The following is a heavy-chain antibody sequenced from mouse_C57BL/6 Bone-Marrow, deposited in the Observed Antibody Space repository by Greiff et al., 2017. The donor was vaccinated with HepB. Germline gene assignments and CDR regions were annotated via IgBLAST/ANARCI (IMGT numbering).Heavy chain of an antibody. CDR1: GYSITSGYY. D-gene: IGHD1-3*01. CDR3: ASWIYYYGDY. J-gene: IGHJ2*01. Sequence: EVQRVESGPGLVKPSQSLSLTCSVTGYSITSGYYWNWIRQFPGNKLEWMGYISYDGSNNYNPSLKNRISITRDTSKNQFFLKLNSVTTEDTATYYCASWIYYYGDYWGQGTTLTVSS. CDR2: ISYDGSN. V-gene: IGHV3-6*01.